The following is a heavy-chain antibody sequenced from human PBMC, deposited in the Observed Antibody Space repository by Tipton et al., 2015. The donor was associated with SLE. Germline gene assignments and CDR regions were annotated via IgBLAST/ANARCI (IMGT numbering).Heavy chain of an antibody. CDR3: ARVGDYYGSGSYPADAFDI. CDR2: IYYSGST. CDR1: GGSISSSSYY. J-gene: IGHJ3*02. Sequence: TLSLTCTVSGGSISSSSYYWGWIRQPPGKGVEWIGSIYYSGSTYYNPSLKSRVTISVDTSKNQFSLKLSSVTAADTAVYYCARVGDYYGSGSYPADAFDIWGQGTMVTVSS. V-gene: IGHV4-39*07. D-gene: IGHD3-10*01.